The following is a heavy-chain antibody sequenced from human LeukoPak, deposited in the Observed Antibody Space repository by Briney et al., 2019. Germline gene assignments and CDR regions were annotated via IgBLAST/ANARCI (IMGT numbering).Heavy chain of an antibody. J-gene: IGHJ1*01. Sequence: GGSLRLSCAASGFTVSSNYMSWVRQAPGKGLEWVSVIYSGGSTYYADSVKGGFTISRDNSKNTLYLQMNSLRAEDTAVYYCARDSGGKGSASIFQHWGQGTLVTVFS. V-gene: IGHV3-66*01. CDR3: ARDSGGKGSASIFQH. CDR1: GFTVSSNY. D-gene: IGHD4-23*01. CDR2: IYSGGST.